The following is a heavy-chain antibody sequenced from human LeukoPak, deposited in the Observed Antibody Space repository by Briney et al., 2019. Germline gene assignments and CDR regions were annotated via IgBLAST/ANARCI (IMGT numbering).Heavy chain of an antibody. V-gene: IGHV3-23*01. D-gene: IGHD3-10*01. CDR2: ISGSGGST. J-gene: IGHJ3*02. Sequence: GGSLRLSCAASGLTFSSYAMSWVRQAPGKGLEWVSTISGSGGSTYFADSVKGRFTISRDNSKNTLYLQMNSLRAEDTAVYYCAKDIVLWFGMGAFDIWGQGTMVTVSS. CDR1: GLTFSSYA. CDR3: AKDIVLWFGMGAFDI.